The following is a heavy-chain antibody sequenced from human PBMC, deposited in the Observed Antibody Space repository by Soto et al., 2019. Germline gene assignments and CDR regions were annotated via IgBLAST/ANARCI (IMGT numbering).Heavy chain of an antibody. CDR2: ISGSDGKT. CDR3: ARWSYLDY. CDR1: GFSFGSYA. J-gene: IGHJ4*02. V-gene: IGHV3-23*01. D-gene: IGHD3-3*01. Sequence: GGSLRLSCAASGFSFGSYALSWVRQAPGKGLEWVSTISGSDGKTFYADSVKGRFSISRDTSQNTLYLQMNSLRADDTAIYYCARWSYLDYWGQGTRVTVS.